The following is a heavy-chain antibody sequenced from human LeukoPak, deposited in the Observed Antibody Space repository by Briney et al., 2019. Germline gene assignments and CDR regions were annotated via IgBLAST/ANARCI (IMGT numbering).Heavy chain of an antibody. CDR2: INHSGSI. CDR3: ARPLNGWEIDY. Sequence: SETLSLTCAVFGGSFSGYYWSWIRQPPGKGLEWIGEINHSGSINYNSSLKSRVTISVDTSKNQFSLKLSSVTAADTAVYYCARPLNGWEIDYWGQGTLVTVSS. D-gene: IGHD1-26*01. CDR1: GGSFSGYY. V-gene: IGHV4-34*01. J-gene: IGHJ4*02.